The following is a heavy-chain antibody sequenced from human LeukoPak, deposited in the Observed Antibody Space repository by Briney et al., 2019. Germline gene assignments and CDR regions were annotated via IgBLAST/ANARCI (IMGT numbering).Heavy chain of an antibody. CDR1: GGSINTTSYS. D-gene: IGHD2-8*01. V-gene: IGHV4-39*07. CDR3: AETNTQDWFDP. Sequence: SETLSRTVSVAGGSINTTSYSWGWTRQPPGKGLECIASIYHSGETLYNPSLESRVAIAVDTSNNAVFLDLYSVTAADTAMYYCAETNTQDWFDPWGRGTMVTVSS. J-gene: IGHJ5*02. CDR2: IYHSGET.